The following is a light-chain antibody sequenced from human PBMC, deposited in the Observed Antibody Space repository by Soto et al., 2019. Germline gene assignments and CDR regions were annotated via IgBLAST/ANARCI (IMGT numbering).Light chain of an antibody. V-gene: IGKV2-30*01. CDR1: QGLVFSDGNTY. Sequence: DVVMSQSPLSLPVTLGQPASISCSSSQGLVFSDGNTYLNWFHQRPGQSPRRLIYKVSYRDSGVPERFRGSGSGTDFTLKITRVEAEDVGVYYCMQGTHWPRTFGQGPRWIS. J-gene: IGKJ1*01. CDR2: KVS. CDR3: MQGTHWPRT.